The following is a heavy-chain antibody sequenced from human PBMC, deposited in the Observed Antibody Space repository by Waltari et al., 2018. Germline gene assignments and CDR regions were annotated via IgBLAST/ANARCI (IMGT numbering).Heavy chain of an antibody. CDR3: TRDRWYSSTWYFDY. J-gene: IGHJ4*02. V-gene: IGHV3-49*03. D-gene: IGHD2-2*01. CDR2: IRSKTYGGTA. Sequence: EVQLVESGGDLVQPGRSLRLSCTANGFTFGDYALSWFRQAPGKGLEWVGCIRSKTYGGTAQYAASVKGRFTISRDDSKSIAYLQMNSLKTEDTAVYYCTRDRWYSSTWYFDYWGQGTLVTVSS. CDR1: GFTFGDYA.